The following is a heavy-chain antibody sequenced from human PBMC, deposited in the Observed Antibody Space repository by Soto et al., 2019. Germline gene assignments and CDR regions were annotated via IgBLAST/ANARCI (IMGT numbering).Heavy chain of an antibody. Sequence: PVGFLRLSCAASGFTFSSYGMHWVSQAPGKGLGGVAVIWYDGSNKYYADSVKGRFTISRDTSKNTLYLQMNSLRAGDTAMYYCSGGLRHRGVIGIPRLDDWGQGTLVTDSS. CDR1: GFTFSSYG. CDR3: SGGLRHRGVIGIPRLDD. J-gene: IGHJ4*02. CDR2: IWYDGSNK. V-gene: IGHV3-33*01. D-gene: IGHD3-16*02.